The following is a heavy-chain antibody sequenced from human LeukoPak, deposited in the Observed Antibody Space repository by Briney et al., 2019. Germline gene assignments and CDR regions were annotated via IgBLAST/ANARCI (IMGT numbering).Heavy chain of an antibody. CDR2: INSDGSST. J-gene: IGHJ3*02. CDR1: GFAFSSYA. V-gene: IGHV3-74*01. D-gene: IGHD2-8*01. CDR3: ARVQGHPPNGLDI. Sequence: GGSLRLSCAASGFAFSSYAMSWVRQAPGKGLVWVSRINSDGSSTSYADSVKGRFTISRDNAKNTLYLQMNSLRADDTAVYYCARVQGHPPNGLDIWGQGTMVTVSS.